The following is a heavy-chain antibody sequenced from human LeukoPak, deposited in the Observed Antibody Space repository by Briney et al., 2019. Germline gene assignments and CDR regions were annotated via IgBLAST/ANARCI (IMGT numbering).Heavy chain of an antibody. D-gene: IGHD3-22*01. Sequence: GRSLRLSCAASGFTFSNYGMHWVRQAPGKGLEWVSSISSSSSYIYYADSVKGRFTISRDNAKNSLYLQMNSLRAEDTAVYYCARDYDSSGYSNFFDYWGQGTLVTVSS. CDR3: ARDYDSSGYSNFFDY. J-gene: IGHJ4*02. CDR1: GFTFSNYG. V-gene: IGHV3-21*01. CDR2: ISSSSSYI.